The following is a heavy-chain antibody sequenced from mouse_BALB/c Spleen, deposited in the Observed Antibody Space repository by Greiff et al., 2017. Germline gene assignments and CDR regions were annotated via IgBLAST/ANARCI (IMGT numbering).Heavy chain of an antibody. CDR1: GFTFSSYG. CDR3: ARPYYYGSTWYFDV. V-gene: IGHV5-6-3*01. Sequence: EVQVVESGGGLVQPGGSLKLSCAASGFTFSSYGMSWVRQTPDKRLELVATINSNGGSTYYPDSVKGRFTISRDNAKNTLYLQMSSLKSEDTAMYYCARPYYYGSTWYFDVWGAGTTVTVSS. J-gene: IGHJ1*01. D-gene: IGHD1-1*01. CDR2: INSNGGST.